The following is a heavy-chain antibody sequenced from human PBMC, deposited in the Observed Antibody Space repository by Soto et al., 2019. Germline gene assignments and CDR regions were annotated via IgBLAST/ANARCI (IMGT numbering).Heavy chain of an antibody. D-gene: IGHD3-10*01. V-gene: IGHV3-23*01. CDR1: GFTFNAYT. CDR2: ISAGGENT. CDR3: AKEWNYYGSGKNSQSYGMDV. Sequence: VGSLRLSCVASGFTFNAYTMGWVRQAPGRGLEWVSVISAGGENTYSADSVRGRFAISRDNSMNTVYLQMDTLRAEDTAVYYCAKEWNYYGSGKNSQSYGMDVWGQGTTVTVSS. J-gene: IGHJ6*02.